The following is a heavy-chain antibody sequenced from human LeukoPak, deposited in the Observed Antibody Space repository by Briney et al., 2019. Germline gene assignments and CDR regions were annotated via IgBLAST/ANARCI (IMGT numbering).Heavy chain of an antibody. CDR1: GFTFSNYW. CDR2: ISGSGGST. CDR3: AKATGTLGN. J-gene: IGHJ4*02. D-gene: IGHD1-1*01. Sequence: GGSLRLSCAASGFTFSNYWMSWVRQAPGKGLEWVSAISGSGGSTYYADSVKGRFTISRDNSKDTLYLQMNSLTAEDTAIYYCAKATGTLGNWGQGTLVTVSS. V-gene: IGHV3-23*01.